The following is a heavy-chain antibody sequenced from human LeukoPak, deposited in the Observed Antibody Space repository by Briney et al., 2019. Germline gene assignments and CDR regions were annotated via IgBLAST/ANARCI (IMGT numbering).Heavy chain of an antibody. Sequence: QPGGSLTLSCAASGFTFSSYWMHWVRHAPGKGLVWVSRINSDGRTTTYADSVRGRFTISRDNAKNTLYLQMNSLRAEDAAVYYCAREYSSWFDYWGQGTLSPSPQ. CDR1: GFTFSSYW. D-gene: IGHD6-6*01. CDR3: AREYSSWFDY. V-gene: IGHV3-74*01. J-gene: IGHJ4*02. CDR2: INSDGRTT.